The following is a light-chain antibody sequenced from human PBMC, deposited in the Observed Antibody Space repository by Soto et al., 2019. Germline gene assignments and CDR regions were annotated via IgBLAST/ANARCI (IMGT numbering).Light chain of an antibody. CDR2: GAS. CDR1: QSVSSSY. V-gene: IGKV3-20*01. CDR3: QQYGRST. Sequence: EIVMTQSPDTLSVPPGERATLSCRASQSVSSSYLAWYQQKPGQAPRLLIYGASSRATGIPDRFSGSGSGTDFTLTISRLEPEDFAVYYCQQYGRSTFGQGTKVDIK. J-gene: IGKJ1*01.